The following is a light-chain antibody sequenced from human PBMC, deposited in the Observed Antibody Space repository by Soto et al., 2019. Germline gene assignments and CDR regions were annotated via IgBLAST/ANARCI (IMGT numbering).Light chain of an antibody. V-gene: IGKV3-20*01. J-gene: IGKJ2*01. CDR3: QQYGSSPYT. CDR2: GAS. Sequence: EIVLTQSPGTLSLSPGERATLSCRASQSVSSSYLAWYQQTPGQAPRLLIYGASSRATGIPDRFSGSGSGTDFTLTISRLEPEDCAVYYCQQYGSSPYTFGQGTKLESK. CDR1: QSVSSSY.